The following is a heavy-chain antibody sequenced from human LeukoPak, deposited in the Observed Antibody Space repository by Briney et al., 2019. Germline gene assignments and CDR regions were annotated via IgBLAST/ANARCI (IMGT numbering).Heavy chain of an antibody. J-gene: IGHJ6*02. CDR2: ISGSGDST. CDR3: AKELGANTGYYGMDV. CDR1: GFTFSSYA. V-gene: IGHV3-23*01. Sequence: GGSLRLSCAVSGFTFSSYAMTWVRQAPGKGLEWVSAISGSGDSTYYADSVKGRFTISRDNSKNTLYLQMNSLRAEDTAVYYCAKELGANTGYYGMDVWGQGTTVTVSS. D-gene: IGHD1-26*01.